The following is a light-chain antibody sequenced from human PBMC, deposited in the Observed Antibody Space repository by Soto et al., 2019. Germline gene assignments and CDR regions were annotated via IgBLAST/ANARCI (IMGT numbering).Light chain of an antibody. CDR1: SSNIGSNY. V-gene: IGLV1-47*01. CDR2: RNS. J-gene: IGLJ1*01. CDR3: AAWDNSLTGYV. Sequence: QSVLTQPPSASVTPGQRVTISCSGSSSNIGSNYVYWYQQVPGTAPKLLIYRNSQRPSGVPDRFSDSKSGTSASLAISGLRSEDEADYFCAAWDNSLTGYVFGTGTKVTVL.